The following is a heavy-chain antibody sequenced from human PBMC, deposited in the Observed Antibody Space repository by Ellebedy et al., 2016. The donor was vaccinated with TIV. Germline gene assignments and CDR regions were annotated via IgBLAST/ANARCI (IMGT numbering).Heavy chain of an antibody. D-gene: IGHD3-3*01. CDR3: AKGYFWSGHCLSH. CDR1: GYSIGSGYY. Sequence: MPSETLSLTCIVSGYSIGSGYYWGWFRQPPGKGLEWIGSIHHSGTTFDNPSLKSRVSISVDTSKNQFSLKLTSVTAADTGVYYCAKGYFWSGHCLSHWGPGTVVTVSA. V-gene: IGHV4-38-2*02. J-gene: IGHJ4*02. CDR2: IHHSGTT.